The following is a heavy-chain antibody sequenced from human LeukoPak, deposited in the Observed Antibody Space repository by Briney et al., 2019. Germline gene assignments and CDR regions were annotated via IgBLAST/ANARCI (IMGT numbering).Heavy chain of an antibody. CDR2: ISGSGGRT. CDR1: GFSFKNYA. CDR3: ARDEGATYYYDSSGYYFFDY. J-gene: IGHJ4*02. V-gene: IGHV3-23*01. D-gene: IGHD3-22*01. Sequence: GGSLRLSCAVSGFSFKNYAMRWVRQAPGKGLEWVSVISGSGGRTYYADSVKGRFTISRDNAKNSLYLQMNSLRAEDTAVYYCARDEGATYYYDSSGYYFFDYWGQGTLVTVSS.